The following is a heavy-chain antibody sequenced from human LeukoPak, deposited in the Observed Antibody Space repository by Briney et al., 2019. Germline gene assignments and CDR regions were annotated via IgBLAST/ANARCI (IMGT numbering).Heavy chain of an antibody. D-gene: IGHD3-10*01. CDR2: ISGSGGST. V-gene: IGHV3-23*01. CDR3: AKANMVRGVTLKFDY. J-gene: IGHJ4*02. CDR1: GFTFSSYS. Sequence: GGSLRLSCAASGFTFSSYSMNWVRQAPGKGLEWVSAISGSGGSTYYADSVKGRFTISRDNSKNTLYLQMNSLRAEDTAVYYCAKANMVRGVTLKFDYWGQGTLVTVSS.